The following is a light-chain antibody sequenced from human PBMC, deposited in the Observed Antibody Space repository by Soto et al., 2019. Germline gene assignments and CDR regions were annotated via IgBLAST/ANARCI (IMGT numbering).Light chain of an antibody. CDR3: QQSYSTPS. J-gene: IGKJ1*01. CDR1: QSISSY. Sequence: QMTQSPSSLSASVGDRVTITCRASQSISSYLNWYQQKPGKAPNLLIYGASSLQSGVPSRFSGSGSGTDFTLTISSLQPEDFATYYCQQSYSTPSFGQGTKVEIE. V-gene: IGKV1-39*01. CDR2: GAS.